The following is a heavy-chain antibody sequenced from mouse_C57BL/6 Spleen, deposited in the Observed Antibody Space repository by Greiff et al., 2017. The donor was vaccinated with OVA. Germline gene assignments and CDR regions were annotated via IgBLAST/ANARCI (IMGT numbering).Heavy chain of an antibody. CDR1: GYTFTSYW. Sequence: VQLQQPGAELVKPGASVKMSCKASGYTFTSYWITWVKQRPGQGLEWIGDIYPGSGSTNYNEKFKSKATLTVDTSSSTAYMQLSSLTSEDSAVYYCARGPSYYGRGYFDVWGTGTTVTVSS. CDR3: ARGPSYYGRGYFDV. CDR2: IYPGSGST. V-gene: IGHV1-55*01. D-gene: IGHD1-1*01. J-gene: IGHJ1*03.